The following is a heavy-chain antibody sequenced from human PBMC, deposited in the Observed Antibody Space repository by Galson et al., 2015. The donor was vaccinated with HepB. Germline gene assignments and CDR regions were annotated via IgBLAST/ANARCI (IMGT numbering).Heavy chain of an antibody. J-gene: IGHJ6*02. V-gene: IGHV3-30*04. CDR1: GFTFSSYA. CDR2: ISYDGSNK. Sequence: SLRLSCAASGFTFSSYAMHWVRQAPGKGLEWVAVISYDGSNKYYADSVKGRFTISRDNSKNTLYLQMNSLRAEDTAVYYCARDLATTYYDILTGYHPGAGWNNYYGMDVWGQGTTVTVSS. CDR3: ARDLATTYYDILTGYHPGAGWNNYYGMDV. D-gene: IGHD3-9*01.